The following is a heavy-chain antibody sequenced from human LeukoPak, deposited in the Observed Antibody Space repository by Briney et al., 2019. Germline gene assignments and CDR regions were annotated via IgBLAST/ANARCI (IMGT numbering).Heavy chain of an antibody. Sequence: SETLSLTGTVSGGSISSYYWSWIRQPPGKGLEWIGHIYTSGSTNYNPSLKSRVTMSVDTSKNQFSLKLSSVTAAATAVYYCARDKTYYDVWSSSYGMDVWGQGTTVTVSS. CDR2: IYTSGST. D-gene: IGHD3-3*01. CDR1: GGSISSYY. V-gene: IGHV4-4*07. CDR3: ARDKTYYDVWSSSYGMDV. J-gene: IGHJ6*02.